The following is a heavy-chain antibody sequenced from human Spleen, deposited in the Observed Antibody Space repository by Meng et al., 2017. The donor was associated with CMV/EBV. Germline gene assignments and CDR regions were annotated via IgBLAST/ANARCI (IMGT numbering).Heavy chain of an antibody. CDR2: IKQDGREE. CDR1: GFSFSTYW. V-gene: IGHV3-7*01. D-gene: IGHD4-11*01. Sequence: GESLKISCAASGFSFSTYWMNWVRQAPGKGLQWVATIKQDGREEYYVGSVKGRFTISRDNAKKSLYLQMSSLRAEDTAVYYCARDSPYSNRHYYNAMDVWGRGTTVTVSS. CDR3: ARDSPYSNRHYYNAMDV. J-gene: IGHJ6*02.